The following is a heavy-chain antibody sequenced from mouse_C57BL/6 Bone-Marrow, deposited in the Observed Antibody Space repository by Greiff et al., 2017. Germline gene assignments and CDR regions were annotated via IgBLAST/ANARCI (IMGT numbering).Heavy chain of an antibody. CDR1: GYTFTSYW. CDR2: LHPNRGST. J-gene: IGHJ2*01. V-gene: IGHV1-64*01. Sequence: VQLPQPGAELVKPGASVKLSCKASGYTFTSYWMHWVKQRPGQGLEWIGMLHPNRGSTNYNEKFKSKATLTVDKSSSTAYMQLSSLTSEDSAVYYCARSGITDYWGQGTTLTVSS. D-gene: IGHD1-1*01. CDR3: ARSGITDY.